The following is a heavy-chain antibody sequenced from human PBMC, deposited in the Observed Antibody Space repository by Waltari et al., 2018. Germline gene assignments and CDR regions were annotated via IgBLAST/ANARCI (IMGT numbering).Heavy chain of an antibody. CDR1: GGSFSGYY. CDR2: INHSGST. V-gene: IGHV4-34*01. CDR3: ARGGTYYDFWSGYPHWYLDL. D-gene: IGHD3-3*01. J-gene: IGHJ2*01. Sequence: QVQLQQWGAGLLKPSETLSLTCAVYGGSFSGYYWSWIRQPPGKGLEWIGEINHSGSTNYNPALKSRVTISGDTSKNQFSLKLSSVTAADTTVYYCARGGTYYDFWSGYPHWYLDLWGRGTLVTVSS.